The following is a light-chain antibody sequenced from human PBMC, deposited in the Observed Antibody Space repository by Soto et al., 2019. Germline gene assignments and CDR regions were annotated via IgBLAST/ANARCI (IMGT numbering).Light chain of an antibody. CDR3: QHYDTLPLPVYP. CDR1: QDISNN. V-gene: IGKV1-33*01. Sequence: DIQMTQSPSSLSASVGDRVTITCQASQDISNNLNWYQQKPGKAPQVLSYDASPLAAGLPSRFSRRRAGTDSALTISGLQPEDFATYYCQHYDTLPLPVYPFGQGTKLEI. J-gene: IGKJ2*01. CDR2: DAS.